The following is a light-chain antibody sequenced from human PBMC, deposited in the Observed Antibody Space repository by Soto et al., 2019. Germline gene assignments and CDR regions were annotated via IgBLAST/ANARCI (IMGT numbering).Light chain of an antibody. V-gene: IGKV4-1*01. CDR3: QQYHSTPIT. CDR2: WAS. J-gene: IGKJ5*01. CDR1: QTVLYSSAKKDY. Sequence: DIVMTQSPDSLAVSLGERASMNCTSSQTVLYSSAKKDYIAWYQQKPGQPPKLLIYWASTRQSGVPERFSGSGSGTDFTLTITSLQAGDVAVYYCQQYHSTPITFGQGTRLEIK.